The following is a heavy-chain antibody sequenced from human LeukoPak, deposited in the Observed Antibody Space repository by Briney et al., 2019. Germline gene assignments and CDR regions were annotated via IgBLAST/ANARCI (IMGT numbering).Heavy chain of an antibody. D-gene: IGHD3-22*01. Sequence: SETLTLTCAVYGGSFSGYYWNWIRQPPGKGLEWIGELNHSGSTTYNPSPKSRVTISVETNNNHIPLKLSSIPTADTTVLYFERGNPYDSSGYYRDAFDIWGQGRMVTVSS. CDR1: GGSFSGYY. J-gene: IGHJ3*02. CDR2: LNHSGST. V-gene: IGHV4-34*01. CDR3: ERGNPYDSSGYYRDAFDI.